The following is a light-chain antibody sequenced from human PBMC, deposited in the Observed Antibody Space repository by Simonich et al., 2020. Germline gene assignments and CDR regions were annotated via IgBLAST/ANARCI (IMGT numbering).Light chain of an antibody. Sequence: DIVMTQTPLSLSVTPGQPASISCKYSQSLLHSDGKTYLYWYLQKPGKSPQLLIYEVYNRFSGVPDRFSGSGSGTDLTLKISRVEAEDVGVYYCMQSIQLPWTFGQGTKVEIK. V-gene: IGKV2D-29*02. CDR2: EVY. J-gene: IGKJ1*01. CDR1: QSLLHSDGKTY. CDR3: MQSIQLPWT.